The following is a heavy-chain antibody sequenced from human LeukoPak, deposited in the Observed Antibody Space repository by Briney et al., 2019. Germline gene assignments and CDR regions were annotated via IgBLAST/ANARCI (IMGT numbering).Heavy chain of an antibody. CDR1: GFTFSSYT. CDR3: AKDGGLWVSAHWGDS. CDR2: ITTSDGNT. D-gene: IGHD7-27*01. V-gene: IGHV3-23*01. Sequence: GGSLRLSCAAYGFTFSSYTMSWVRQAPGKGLEWVSTITTSDGNTYYADSVKGRFTVSRDNSKNTLFLQMNSLRAEDTAVYYCAKDGGLWVSAHWGDSWGRGTLVTVSS. J-gene: IGHJ4*02.